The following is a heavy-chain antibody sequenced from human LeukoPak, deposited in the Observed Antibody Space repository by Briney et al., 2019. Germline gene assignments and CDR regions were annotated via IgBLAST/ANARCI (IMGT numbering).Heavy chain of an antibody. J-gene: IGHJ4*02. Sequence: GGSLRLSCAASGFTFSDYYMSWIRQAPGKGLEWVSYISGGGSTIYYADSVKGRFTISRDNAKNSLYLQMNSLRAEDTAVYYCARGLVGARWYYSDYWGQGTLVTVSS. CDR1: GFTFSDYY. CDR3: ARGLVGARWYYSDY. CDR2: ISGGGSTI. D-gene: IGHD1-26*01. V-gene: IGHV3-11*01.